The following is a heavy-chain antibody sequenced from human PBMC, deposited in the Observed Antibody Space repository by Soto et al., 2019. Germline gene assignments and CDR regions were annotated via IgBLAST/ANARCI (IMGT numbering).Heavy chain of an antibody. Sequence: QVQLVESGGGVVQPGRSLRLSCAASGFTFSSYGMHWVRQAPGKGLEWVAVISYDGSNKYYADSVKGRFTISRDNSKNTLYLQMNSLRAEDTAVYYCAKDHNRDGYYYYYGMDVWGQGTTVTVSS. CDR1: GFTFSSYG. CDR2: ISYDGSNK. CDR3: AKDHNRDGYYYYYGMDV. V-gene: IGHV3-30*18. J-gene: IGHJ6*02.